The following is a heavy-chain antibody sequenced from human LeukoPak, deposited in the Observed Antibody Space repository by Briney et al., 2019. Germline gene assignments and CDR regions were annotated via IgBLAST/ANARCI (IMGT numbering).Heavy chain of an antibody. D-gene: IGHD2-15*01. V-gene: IGHV3-23*01. Sequence: PGGSLRLSCAASGFTFSSYAMSWVRQAPEKGLEWVSAISGSGGSTYYADSVKGRFTISRDNSRNTLFLQMNSLRAEDTAVYYCATDRATQYFDYWGQGTLVSVSS. CDR2: ISGSGGST. J-gene: IGHJ4*02. CDR3: ATDRATQYFDY. CDR1: GFTFSSYA.